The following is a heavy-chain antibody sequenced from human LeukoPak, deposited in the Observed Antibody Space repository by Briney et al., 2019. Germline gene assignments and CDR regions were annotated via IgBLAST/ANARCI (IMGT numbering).Heavy chain of an antibody. CDR1: GYSFTSYW. Sequence: GESLKISCKGSGYSFTSYWIGWVRQMPRKGLEWMGIIYPGDSDARYSPSFQGQVTISADKSISTAYLQWSSLKASDTAMYYCARGWDFYDSSGPYFDYWGQGTRVTVSS. J-gene: IGHJ4*02. V-gene: IGHV5-51*01. CDR3: ARGWDFYDSSGPYFDY. D-gene: IGHD3-22*01. CDR2: IYPGDSDA.